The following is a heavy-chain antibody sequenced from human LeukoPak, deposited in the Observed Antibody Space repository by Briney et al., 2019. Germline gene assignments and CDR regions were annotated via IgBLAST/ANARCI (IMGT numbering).Heavy chain of an antibody. D-gene: IGHD6-13*01. J-gene: IGHJ4*02. CDR1: GGSISSYY. CDR3: ARAHSYSSSWYPLGFDY. V-gene: IGHV4-59*01. CDR2: IYYSGST. Sequence: SETLSLTCTVSGGSISSYYWSWIRQPPGKGLEWIGYIYYSGSTNYNPSLKSRVTISVDTSKNQFSLKLSSVTAADTAVYYCARAHSYSSSWYPLGFDYWGQGTLVTVSS.